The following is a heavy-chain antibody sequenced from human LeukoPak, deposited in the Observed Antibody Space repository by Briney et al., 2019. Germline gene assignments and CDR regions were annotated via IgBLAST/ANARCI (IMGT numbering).Heavy chain of an antibody. D-gene: IGHD3-22*01. CDR3: VTDGADYYDSTGYPIYFDY. Sequence: PGGSLRLSCAAYGFTFSSYSMNWVRQAAGKGLEWVSCISSSGSYIYYADSVKGRFTISSDNAENSLYLQMNSLRAEDTAVYYCVTDGADYYDSTGYPIYFDYWGQGTLVTVSS. CDR2: ISSSGSYI. J-gene: IGHJ4*02. CDR1: GFTFSSYS. V-gene: IGHV3-21*01.